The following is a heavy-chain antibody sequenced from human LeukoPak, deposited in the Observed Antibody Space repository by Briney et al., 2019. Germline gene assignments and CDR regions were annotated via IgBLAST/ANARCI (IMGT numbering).Heavy chain of an antibody. CDR2: ISYDGSNK. J-gene: IGHJ4*02. V-gene: IGHV3-30*03. CDR3: ARDIGAFVGAIDS. Sequence: PGGSLRLSCAASGFTFSSYGMHWVRQAPGKGLEWVAVISYDGSNKYYADSVKGRFTISRDNSKNTLYLQMNSLRAEDTAVYYCARDIGAFVGAIDSWGQGTLVTVSS. CDR1: GFTFSSYG. D-gene: IGHD1-26*01.